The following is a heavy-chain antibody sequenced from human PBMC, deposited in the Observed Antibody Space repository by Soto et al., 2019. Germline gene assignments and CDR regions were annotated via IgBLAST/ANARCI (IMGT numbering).Heavy chain of an antibody. CDR2: INPNSGGT. J-gene: IGHJ6*03. CDR1: GYTFTGYY. D-gene: IGHD6-13*01. CDR3: ARSPLAAAGNYYYYYYMDV. Sequence: ASVKVSCKASGYTFTGYYIHWVRQAPGQRLEWMGWINPNSGGTNYAQKFQGWVTMTRDTSISTAYMELSRLRSDDTAVYYCARSPLAAAGNYYYYYYMDVWGKGTTVTVSS. V-gene: IGHV1-2*04.